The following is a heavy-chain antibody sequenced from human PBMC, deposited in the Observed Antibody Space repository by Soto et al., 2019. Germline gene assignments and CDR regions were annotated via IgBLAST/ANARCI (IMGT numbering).Heavy chain of an antibody. J-gene: IGHJ4*02. CDR1: GFSFSNYV. Sequence: PGGSLRLSCVASGFSFSNYVIYWVRQAPGKGLEWVAIIWYDGSNKKYVDSVKGRFTISRDNSKNTLYLQMNSLRVEDTAVYYCARALEGFDYWGQGTPVTVSS. V-gene: IGHV3-33*01. CDR3: ARALEGFDY. CDR2: IWYDGSNK.